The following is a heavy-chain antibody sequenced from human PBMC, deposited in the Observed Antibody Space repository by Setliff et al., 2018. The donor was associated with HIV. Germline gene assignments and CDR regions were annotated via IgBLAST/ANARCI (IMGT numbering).Heavy chain of an antibody. CDR2: ISAPGTTV. J-gene: IGHJ4*02. CDR1: GFGFSDHS. CDR3: VRDQLRRPERWDFDF. D-gene: IGHD1-26*01. V-gene: IGHV3-48*01. Sequence: GVSRRLSCAACGFGFSDHSLHWVRQAPGEGLEWLSYISAPGTTVSYADSVRGRFISSRDSFRNVLYLQMNNMRVEDTALYYCVRDQLRRPERWDFDFWGQGTLVTVSS.